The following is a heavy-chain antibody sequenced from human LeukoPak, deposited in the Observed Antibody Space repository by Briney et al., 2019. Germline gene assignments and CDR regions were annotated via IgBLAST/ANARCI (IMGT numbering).Heavy chain of an antibody. V-gene: IGHV4-4*07. Sequence: SETLSLTCTVSGGSISSYYWSWIRQPAGKGLEWIGRIYTTGITNYNPSLKSRLTISVDKSKNQFSLKLSSVTAADTAVYYCTRDRTSGVDYWGQGTLVTVSS. CDR3: TRDRTSGVDY. D-gene: IGHD2-8*01. CDR2: IYTTGIT. J-gene: IGHJ4*02. CDR1: GGSISSYY.